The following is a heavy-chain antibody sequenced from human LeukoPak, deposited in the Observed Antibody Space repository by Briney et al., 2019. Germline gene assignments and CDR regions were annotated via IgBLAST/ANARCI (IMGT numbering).Heavy chain of an antibody. CDR3: ARDSYSSSWAPLDY. J-gene: IGHJ4*02. V-gene: IGHV1-2*06. Sequence: ASVKVSCKASGYTFTGYYMHWVRQAPGQGLEWMGRISPNSGGTNYAQKFQGRVTMTRDTSISTAYMELSRLRSDDTAVYYCARDSYSSSWAPLDYWGQGTLVTVSS. D-gene: IGHD6-13*01. CDR1: GYTFTGYY. CDR2: ISPNSGGT.